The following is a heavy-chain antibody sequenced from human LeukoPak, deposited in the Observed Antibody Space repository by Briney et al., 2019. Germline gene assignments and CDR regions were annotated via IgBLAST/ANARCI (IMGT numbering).Heavy chain of an antibody. CDR1: GYTFTSYD. J-gene: IGHJ6*04. V-gene: IGHV1-69*06. CDR3: ARDGYCSSTSCGYGMDV. CDR2: IIPIFGTA. Sequence: SVKVSCKASGYTFTSYDINWVRQATGQGLEWMGGIIPIFGTANYAQKFQGRVTITADKSTSTAYMELSSLRSEDTAVYYCARDGYCSSTSCGYGMDVWGKGTTVTVSS. D-gene: IGHD2-2*03.